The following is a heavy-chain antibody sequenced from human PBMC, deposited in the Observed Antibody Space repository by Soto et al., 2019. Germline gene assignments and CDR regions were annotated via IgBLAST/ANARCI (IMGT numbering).Heavy chain of an antibody. Sequence: LRLSCSASGFTFSDYYMSWIRQAPGRGLEWISYISSSGSTISYTKSVKGRFTISRDNAKNSLFLQMSGLSAEDTALYYCARGETRYYFDYWGQGTLVTVSS. CDR3: ARGETRYYFDY. CDR1: GFTFSDYY. J-gene: IGHJ4*02. V-gene: IGHV3-11*01. CDR2: ISSSGSTI.